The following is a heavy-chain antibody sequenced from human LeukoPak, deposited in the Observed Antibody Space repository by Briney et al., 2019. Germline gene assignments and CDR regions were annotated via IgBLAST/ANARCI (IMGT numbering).Heavy chain of an antibody. CDR2: INTNTGNP. CDR1: GYTFTYYG. D-gene: IGHD3-10*01. Sequence: ASVKVSCKASGYTFTYYGLNWVRQAPGQGFEWMGWINTNTGNPTYAQGFTGRFVFSLDTSVSTAHLQISSLKAEDTAVYFCARGRGASSGSGSHGTTSSYYMDVWGKGTTVTVSS. V-gene: IGHV7-4-1*02. CDR3: ARGRGASSGSGSHGTTSSYYMDV. J-gene: IGHJ6*03.